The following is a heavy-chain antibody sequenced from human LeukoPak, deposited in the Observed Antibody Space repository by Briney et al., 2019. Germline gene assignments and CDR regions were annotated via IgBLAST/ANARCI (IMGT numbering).Heavy chain of an antibody. CDR3: ARDIQAHTAMGVYYFDY. CDR1: GFTFSSYA. CDR2: ISYDGSNK. J-gene: IGHJ4*02. D-gene: IGHD5-18*01. Sequence: PGRSLRLSCAASGFTFSSYAMHWVRQAPGKGLEWVAVISYDGSNKYYADSVKGRFTISRDNAKNSLYLQMNSLRAEDTAVYYCARDIQAHTAMGVYYFDYWGQGTLVTVSS. V-gene: IGHV3-30-3*01.